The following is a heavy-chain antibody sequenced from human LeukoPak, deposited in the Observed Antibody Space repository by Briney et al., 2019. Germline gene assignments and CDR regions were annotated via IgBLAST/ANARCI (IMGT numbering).Heavy chain of an antibody. J-gene: IGHJ4*02. CDR3: AKALIVGATRAIYYFDY. CDR2: ISGSGGST. Sequence: GGSLRLSCAASRFNLSDYYMSWIRQAPGKGLEWVSAISGSGGSTYYADSVKGRFTISRDNSKNTLYLQMNSLRAEDTAVYYCAKALIVGATRAIYYFDYWGQGTLVTVSS. CDR1: RFNLSDYY. D-gene: IGHD1-26*01. V-gene: IGHV3-23*01.